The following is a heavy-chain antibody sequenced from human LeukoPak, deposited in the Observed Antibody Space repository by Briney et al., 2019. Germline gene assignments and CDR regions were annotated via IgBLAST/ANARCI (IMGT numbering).Heavy chain of an antibody. J-gene: IGHJ4*02. CDR1: GFTFSSSD. CDR2: IGSAGAT. Sequence: GGSLRLSCAASGFTFSSSDVHWVRQATGKGLEWVSGIGSAGATFYAGSVRGRFTIFRENARNSLYLQMNSLRAEDTAMYHCVTGAEGWAYWGQGALVTVSS. D-gene: IGHD1-26*01. CDR3: VTGAEGWAY. V-gene: IGHV3-13*01.